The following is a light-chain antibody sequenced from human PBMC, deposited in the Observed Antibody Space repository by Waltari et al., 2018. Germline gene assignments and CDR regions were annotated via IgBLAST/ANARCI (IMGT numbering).Light chain of an antibody. CDR2: DAS. V-gene: IGKV1-5*01. CDR3: QQYDNLPIT. J-gene: IGKJ5*01. CDR1: EAINKW. Sequence: DTQLSQFPSTLAASVGDRVTITCRAREAINKWLAWYQQKPGKAPKVLIYDASTLQSGVPSRFSGSGSGTEFTLTISSLQPEDIATYYCQQYDNLPITFGQGTRLEIK.